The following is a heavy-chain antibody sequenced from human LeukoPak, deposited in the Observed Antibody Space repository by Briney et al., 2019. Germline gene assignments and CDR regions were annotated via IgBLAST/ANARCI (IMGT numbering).Heavy chain of an antibody. V-gene: IGHV1-8*01. Sequence: ASVKVSCKASGYPFNSYDINWVRQATGHGLEWMGWINPNSGSSDSAQKSQGRVTMTADTSISTAYMELNNLRSEDTAVYYCARLVGCGSTNCYSPDNWFDPWGQGTLVTVSS. D-gene: IGHD2-2*01. CDR2: INPNSGSS. CDR1: GYPFNSYD. J-gene: IGHJ5*02. CDR3: ARLVGCGSTNCYSPDNWFDP.